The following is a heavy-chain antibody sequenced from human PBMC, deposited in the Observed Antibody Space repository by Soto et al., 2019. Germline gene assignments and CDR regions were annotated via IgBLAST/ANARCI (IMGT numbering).Heavy chain of an antibody. D-gene: IGHD4-17*01. CDR1: GGTFSSHA. CDR2: IMPIFGTA. J-gene: IGHJ5*02. CDR3: ARDNDYGGKRRLGNWFDP. V-gene: IGHV1-69*01. Sequence: QVQLVQSGAEVKKPGSSVKVSCKASGGTFSSHAISRVRQPPGQGFEWMGGIMPIFGTANYAQKFQGRVTITADESTSTAYMELSSLRSEDTAVYYCARDNDYGGKRRLGNWFDPWGQGTLVTVSS.